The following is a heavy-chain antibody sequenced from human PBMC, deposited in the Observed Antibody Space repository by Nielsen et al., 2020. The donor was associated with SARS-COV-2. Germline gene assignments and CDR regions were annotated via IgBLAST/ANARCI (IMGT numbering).Heavy chain of an antibody. CDR3: TRNGTTVTTEEGDYYFDY. D-gene: IGHD4-17*01. V-gene: IGHV3-49*04. CDR1: GFTFGDYA. Sequence: GESLKISCTASGFTFGDYAMSWVRQAPGKGLEWVGFIRSKAYGGTTEYAASVKGRFTISRDDSKSIAYLQMNSLKTEDTAVYYCTRNGTTVTTEEGDYYFDYWGQGTLVTVSS. J-gene: IGHJ4*02. CDR2: IRSKAYGGTT.